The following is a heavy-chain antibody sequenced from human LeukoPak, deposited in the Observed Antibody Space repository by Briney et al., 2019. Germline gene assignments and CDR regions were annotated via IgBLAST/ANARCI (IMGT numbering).Heavy chain of an antibody. J-gene: IGHJ6*03. Sequence: GGSLRLSCAASGFTFSSYAMHWVRQAPGKGLEWVAVISYDGSNKYYADSVKGRFTISRDNSKNTLYLQMNSLRAEDTAVYYCARSWFGELISMDVWGKGTTVTISS. V-gene: IGHV3-30*04. D-gene: IGHD3-10*01. CDR1: GFTFSSYA. CDR3: ARSWFGELISMDV. CDR2: ISYDGSNK.